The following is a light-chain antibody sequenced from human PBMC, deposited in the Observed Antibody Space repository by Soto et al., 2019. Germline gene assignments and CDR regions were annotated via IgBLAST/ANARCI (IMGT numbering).Light chain of an antibody. CDR2: GAS. J-gene: IGKJ3*01. CDR1: QSVSNN. V-gene: IGKV3-20*01. Sequence: EGGLTQSPATLSLSPGERATLSCRASQSVSNNLAWFQQKPGQVPRLLIYGASNRATGIPDRFTGSGSGADFTLTINRLEPEDFAVYYCHHYANSPPFHFAPGSKVAIK. CDR3: HHYANSPPFH.